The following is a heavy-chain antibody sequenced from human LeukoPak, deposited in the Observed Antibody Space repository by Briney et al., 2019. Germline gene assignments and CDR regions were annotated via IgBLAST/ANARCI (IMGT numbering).Heavy chain of an antibody. CDR2: IYTTGKP. J-gene: IGHJ4*02. D-gene: IGHD3-16*01. CDR1: SGPINSYY. Sequence: PSETLSLTCTVSSGPINSYYWGWVRQPAGRGLEWIGRIYTTGKPDYNLSLKSRLTLSVDTSKRQFSLNLASVTAADTAIYFCARHGYTASHYFLDFWSQGTLVTVSS. V-gene: IGHV4-4*07. CDR3: ARHGYTASHYFLDF.